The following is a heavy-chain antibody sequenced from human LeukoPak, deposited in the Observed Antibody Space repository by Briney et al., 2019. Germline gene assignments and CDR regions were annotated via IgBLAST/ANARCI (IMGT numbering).Heavy chain of an antibody. V-gene: IGHV4-34*01. Sequence: SETLSLTCAVYGGSFSGYYWSWTRQPPGKGLEWIGEINHSGSTNYNPSLKSRVTISVDTSKNQFSLKLSSATAADTAVYYCARGVDDSSAPWGQGTLVTVSS. J-gene: IGHJ5*02. CDR3: ARGVDDSSAP. CDR1: GGSFSGYY. CDR2: INHSGST. D-gene: IGHD3-22*01.